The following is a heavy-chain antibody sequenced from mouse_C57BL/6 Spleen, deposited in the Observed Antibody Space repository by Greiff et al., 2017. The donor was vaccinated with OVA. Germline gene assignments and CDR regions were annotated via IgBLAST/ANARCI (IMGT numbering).Heavy chain of an antibody. Sequence: QVQLKQPGAELVKPGASVKLSCKASGYTFTSYWMHWVKQRPGQGLEWIGMIHPNSGSTNYNEKFKSKATLTVDKSSSTAYMQLSSLTSEDSAVYYCARGRTGPYAMDYWGQGTSVTVSS. CDR1: GYTFTSYW. D-gene: IGHD4-1*01. CDR2: IHPNSGST. V-gene: IGHV1-64*01. J-gene: IGHJ4*01. CDR3: ARGRTGPYAMDY.